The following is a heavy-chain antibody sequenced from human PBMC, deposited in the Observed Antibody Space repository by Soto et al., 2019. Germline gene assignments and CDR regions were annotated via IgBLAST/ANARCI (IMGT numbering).Heavy chain of an antibody. CDR1: GGSISSYY. V-gene: IGHV4-59*01. CDR3: ARGNTIPADY. CDR2: IYYSGST. J-gene: IGHJ4*02. Sequence: SENLSLTCTASGGSISSYYWSWIRQPPGKGLEWIGYIYYSGSTNYNPSLKSRVTISVDTSKNQFSLKLSSVTAADTAVYYCARGNTIPADYWGQGTLVTVSS. D-gene: IGHD2-2*01.